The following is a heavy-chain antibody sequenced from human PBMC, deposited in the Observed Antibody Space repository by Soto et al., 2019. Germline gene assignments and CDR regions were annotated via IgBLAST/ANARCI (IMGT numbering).Heavy chain of an antibody. D-gene: IGHD3-10*01. J-gene: IGHJ5*02. Sequence: GASVKVSCKASGYTFTGYYMHWVRQAPGQGLEWMGWINPNSGGTNYAQKFQGRVTMTRDTSISTAYMELSSLRSEDTAVYYCARDRMVRVIGWFDPWGQGTLVTVSS. CDR1: GYTFTGYY. CDR3: ARDRMVRVIGWFDP. CDR2: INPNSGGT. V-gene: IGHV1-2*02.